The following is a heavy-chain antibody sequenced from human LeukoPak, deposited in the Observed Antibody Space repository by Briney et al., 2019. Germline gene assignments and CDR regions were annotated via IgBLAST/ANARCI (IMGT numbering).Heavy chain of an antibody. D-gene: IGHD6-19*01. CDR3: ARLIGSGWYDY. J-gene: IGHJ4*02. V-gene: IGHV5-51*01. Sequence: GEALKISCKASGYSFTSHWIGWVRQMSGKGLEWMVSIYPGDFETSYSPSFQGQVTISADKSISTASLQWSSLKASDTATYYCARLIGSGWYDYWGQGTLVTVSS. CDR1: GYSFTSHW. CDR2: IYPGDFET.